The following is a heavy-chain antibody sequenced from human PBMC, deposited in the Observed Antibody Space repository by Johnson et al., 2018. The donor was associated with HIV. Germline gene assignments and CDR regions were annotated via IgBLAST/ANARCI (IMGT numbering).Heavy chain of an antibody. CDR3: AREGAWEVRPGAFDI. V-gene: IGHV3-66*01. D-gene: IGHD1-26*01. Sequence: VQLVESGGGLVQPGGSLRLSCAASGFTVSSNYMSWVRQAPGKGLEWVSVIYSGGSTYYADSVKGRFTIPRDNSKNTLYLQMNSLSAEDTAVYYCAREGAWEVRPGAFDIWGQGTMVTVSS. CDR1: GFTVSSNY. J-gene: IGHJ3*02. CDR2: IYSGGST.